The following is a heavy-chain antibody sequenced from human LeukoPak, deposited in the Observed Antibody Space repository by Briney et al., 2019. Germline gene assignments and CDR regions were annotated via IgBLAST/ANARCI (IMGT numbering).Heavy chain of an antibody. CDR2: INSDGSST. V-gene: IGHV3-74*01. Sequence: PGGSLRLSWAASGFTFSSYWMHWVRQAPGKGLVWVSRINSDGSSTSYADSVKGRFTISRDNAKNTLYLRMNSLRAEDTAVYYCACPPPGWGTGFDYWGQGTLVTVSS. CDR3: ACPPPGWGTGFDY. CDR1: GFTFSSYW. D-gene: IGHD1-14*01. J-gene: IGHJ4*02.